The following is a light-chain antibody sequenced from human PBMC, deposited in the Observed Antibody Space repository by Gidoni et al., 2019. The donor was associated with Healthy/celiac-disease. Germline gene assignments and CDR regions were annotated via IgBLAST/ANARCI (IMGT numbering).Light chain of an antibody. J-gene: IGKJ2*01. CDR2: LGS. CDR1: QSLLHSNGYNY. Sequence: DIVMTQSPLSLPATPGEPASISCRSSQSLLHSNGYNYLDWYLQKPGQSPQLLIYLGSNRASGVPDRFSGSGSGTDFTLKISRVEAEDVGVYYCMQALQTPLTFXQXTKLEIK. CDR3: MQALQTPLT. V-gene: IGKV2-28*01.